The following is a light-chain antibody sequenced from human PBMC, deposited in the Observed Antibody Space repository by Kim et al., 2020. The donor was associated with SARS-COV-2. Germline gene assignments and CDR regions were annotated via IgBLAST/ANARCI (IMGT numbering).Light chain of an antibody. CDR3: QQYGSSAIT. Sequence: SPEERATLSCRASQIVSSNYLAWYQQKPGQSPRLFIYDTSTRATGIPDRFTGSGSGTDFTLTISRVDPDDFAVYYCQQYGSSAITFGQGTRLEIK. CDR1: QIVSSNY. CDR2: DTS. J-gene: IGKJ5*01. V-gene: IGKV3-20*01.